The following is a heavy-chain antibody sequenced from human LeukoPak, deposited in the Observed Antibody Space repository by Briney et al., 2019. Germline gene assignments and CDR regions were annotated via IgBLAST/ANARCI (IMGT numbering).Heavy chain of an antibody. D-gene: IGHD6-13*01. CDR3: ARETYSSSWTFDY. J-gene: IGHJ4*02. CDR1: GFTFSSYA. V-gene: IGHV3-30*04. CDR2: ISYDGSNK. Sequence: GGSLRLSCAASGFTFSSYAMHWVRQAPGKGLEWVAVISYDGSNKYYADSVKGRFTISRDDSKNTLYLQMNSLRAEGTAVYYCARETYSSSWTFDYWGQGTLVTVSS.